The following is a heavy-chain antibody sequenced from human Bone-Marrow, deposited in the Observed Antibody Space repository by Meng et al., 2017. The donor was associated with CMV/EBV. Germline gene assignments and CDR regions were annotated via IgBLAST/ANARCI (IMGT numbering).Heavy chain of an antibody. Sequence: GSLRLSCTVSGGSISSSSYYWSWIRQPPGKGLEWIGYIYYSGSTNYNPSLKSRVTISVDTSKNQFSLKLSSVTAADTAVYYCAREYYYDSSAFDPWGQGTLVTVSS. V-gene: IGHV4-61*01. CDR2: IYYSGST. CDR1: GGSISSSSYY. CDR3: AREYYYDSSAFDP. J-gene: IGHJ5*02. D-gene: IGHD3-22*01.